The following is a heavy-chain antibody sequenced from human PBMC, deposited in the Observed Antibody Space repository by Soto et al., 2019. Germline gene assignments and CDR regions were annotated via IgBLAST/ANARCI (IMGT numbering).Heavy chain of an antibody. V-gene: IGHV1-18*01. CDR2: ISAYNGNT. CDR1: GYTFTSYG. CDR3: TRLWGESGFLALWDYYYGMDV. D-gene: IGHD3-3*01. J-gene: IGHJ6*02. Sequence: QVQLVQSGAEVKKPGASVKVSCKASGYTFTSYGISWVRQAPGQGLEWMGWISAYNGNTNYAQKLQGRVTMTTDTSTSTAYMELRSLRSDDAAVYYCTRLWGESGFLALWDYYYGMDVWGQGTTVTVSS.